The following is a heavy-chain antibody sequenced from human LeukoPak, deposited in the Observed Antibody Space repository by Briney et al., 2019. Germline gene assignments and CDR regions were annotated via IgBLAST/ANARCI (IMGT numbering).Heavy chain of an antibody. D-gene: IGHD5-12*01. V-gene: IGHV3-23*01. CDR1: GFIFSNYA. CDR2: INGPGRST. J-gene: IGHJ4*02. CDR3: ARDREWLRPQDY. Sequence: GGSLRLSCAASGFIFSNYAMSWVRQAPGKGLECVSTINGPGRSTYYADSVRGRFTISRDNSKNTLYLQMNSLRAEDTAIYYCARDREWLRPQDYWGQGTLVTVSS.